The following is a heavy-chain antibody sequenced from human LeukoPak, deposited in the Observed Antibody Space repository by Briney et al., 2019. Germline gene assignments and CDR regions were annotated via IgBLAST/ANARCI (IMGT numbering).Heavy chain of an antibody. D-gene: IGHD2-2*01. CDR2: IYYSGST. CDR1: GGSIISYY. J-gene: IGHJ5*02. CDR3: ARHAQGYQLANWFDP. V-gene: IGHV4-59*08. Sequence: SETLSLTCTVSGGSIISYYWSWIRQPPGKGLEWIGYIYYSGSTNYNPSLKSRVTISVDTSKNQFSLKLSSVTAADTAVYYCARHAQGYQLANWFDPWGQGTLVTVSS.